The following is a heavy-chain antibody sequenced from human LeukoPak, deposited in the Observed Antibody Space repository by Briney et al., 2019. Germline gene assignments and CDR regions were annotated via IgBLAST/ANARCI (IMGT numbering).Heavy chain of an antibody. CDR2: IRSKANNYAT. CDR3: SRQVLSVHDY. CDR1: GFTFSSCA. Sequence: GGSLRLSCAASGFTFSSCAMSWVRQASGKGLEWVGHIRSKANNYATAYGASVTGRFTISRDDSKNTAYLQMDNLKTEDTAVYYCSRQVLSVHDYWGQGILVTVSS. J-gene: IGHJ4*02. D-gene: IGHD4/OR15-4a*01. V-gene: IGHV3-73*01.